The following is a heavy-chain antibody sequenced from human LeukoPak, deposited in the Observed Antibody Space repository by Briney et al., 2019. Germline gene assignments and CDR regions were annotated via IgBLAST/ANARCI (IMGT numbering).Heavy chain of an antibody. CDR1: GFTFSSYS. Sequence: GGSLRLSCAASGFTFSSYSMNWVRQAPGKGLEWVSSISSSSSYIYYADSVKGRFTISRDNAKNSLYLQMNSLRAEDTAVYYCARAGFLDYDSSGYRYWGQGTLVTVSS. V-gene: IGHV3-21*01. CDR2: ISSSSSYI. CDR3: ARAGFLDYDSSGYRY. J-gene: IGHJ4*02. D-gene: IGHD3-22*01.